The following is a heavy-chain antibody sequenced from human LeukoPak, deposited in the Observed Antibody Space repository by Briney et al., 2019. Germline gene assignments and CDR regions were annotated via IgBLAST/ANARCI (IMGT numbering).Heavy chain of an antibody. J-gene: IGHJ6*02. CDR1: GYTLTELS. CDR2: FDPEDGET. D-gene: IGHD6-13*01. Sequence: ASVKVSCKVSGYTLTELSMHWVRRAPGKGLEWMGGFDPEDGETIYAQKFQGRVTMTEDTSTDTAYMELSSLRSEDTAVYYCATGGQQLVRSYGMDVWGQGTTVTVSS. V-gene: IGHV1-24*01. CDR3: ATGGQQLVRSYGMDV.